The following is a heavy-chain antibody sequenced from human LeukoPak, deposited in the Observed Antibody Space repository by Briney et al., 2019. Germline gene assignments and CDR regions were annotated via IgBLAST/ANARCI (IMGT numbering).Heavy chain of an antibody. Sequence: GGSLRLSCAASGFTFSGSAMHWVRQASGKGLEWVGRIRSKSYNYATAYAASVKGRFTISRDDSKNTAYLQMNSLKTEDTAVYHCTREYTSSSPTYWGQGTLVTVSS. CDR3: TREYTSSSPTY. CDR1: GFTFSGSA. CDR2: IRSKSYNYAT. V-gene: IGHV3-73*01. J-gene: IGHJ4*02. D-gene: IGHD6-13*01.